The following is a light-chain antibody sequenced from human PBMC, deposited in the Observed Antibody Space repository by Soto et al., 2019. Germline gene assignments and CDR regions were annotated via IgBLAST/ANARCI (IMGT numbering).Light chain of an antibody. CDR2: GIS. V-gene: IGKV3-20*01. J-gene: IGKJ2*01. Sequence: ENVLSQSPGTLSLSPGQRATLSCRASQSVTNSFFAWYQQKPGQSPRLLIYGISSRAAGIPDRFSGCGSGTDFTLTISRLEPEDFVVYYWQQYSSLPHTFGQGTKLEVK. CDR3: QQYSSLPHT. CDR1: QSVTNSF.